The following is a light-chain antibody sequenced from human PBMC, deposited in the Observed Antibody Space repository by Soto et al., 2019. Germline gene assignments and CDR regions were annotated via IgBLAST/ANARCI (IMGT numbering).Light chain of an antibody. Sequence: SVLAQPASVSGSPGQSITICCTGTSSDVGGYNYVSWYQQHPGKAPKLMIYEVSNRPSGVSNRFSGSKSGNTASLTISGLQAEDEADYYCSSYTSSSTLVFGTGTKVTVL. CDR1: SSDVGGYNY. CDR3: SSYTSSSTLV. J-gene: IGLJ1*01. CDR2: EVS. V-gene: IGLV2-14*01.